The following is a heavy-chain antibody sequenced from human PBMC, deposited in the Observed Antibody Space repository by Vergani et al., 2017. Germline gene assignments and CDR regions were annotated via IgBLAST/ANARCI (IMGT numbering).Heavy chain of an antibody. V-gene: IGHV3-9*02. D-gene: IGHD6-6*01. CDR3: AKDLGTSSGGGWFDP. J-gene: IGHJ5*02. CDR1: GFTSAGYA. CDR2: ISWNSNSI. Sequence: EVQLEESGGGLVLPGRSLRLSCVASGFTSAGYAMHWVRQAPGKGLEWVPGISWNSNSIGYADSVKGRFTISRDNAKNSLYLQMNSLRAEVTALYYCAKDLGTSSGGGWFDPWGQGTLVTVSS.